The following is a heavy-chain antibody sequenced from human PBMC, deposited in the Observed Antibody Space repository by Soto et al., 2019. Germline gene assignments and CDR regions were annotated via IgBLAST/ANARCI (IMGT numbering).Heavy chain of an antibody. D-gene: IGHD5-12*01. V-gene: IGHV1-69*01. CDR1: GGTFSSYA. Sequence: QVQLVQSGAEVKKPGSSVKVSCKASGGTFSSYAISWVRQAPGQGLEWMGGIIPIFGTANYAQKFQGRVTITADESTSTAYIELSSLRSEDTAAYYCARDPMANNFASSFDYWGQGTLVTVSS. CDR3: ARDPMANNFASSFDY. CDR2: IIPIFGTA. J-gene: IGHJ4*02.